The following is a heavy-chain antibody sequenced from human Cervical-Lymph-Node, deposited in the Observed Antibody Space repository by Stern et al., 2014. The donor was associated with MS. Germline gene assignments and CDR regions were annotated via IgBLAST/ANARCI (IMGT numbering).Heavy chain of an antibody. CDR1: GGTPSNLA. V-gene: IGHV1-69*06. CDR3: AREQGHWFDP. J-gene: IGHJ5*02. Sequence: VQLVQSGAEVKKPASSVKVSCKASGGTPSNLAISWLRQAPGQGLEWVGGIIPVFDTANYAQKFQGRVTITADRSTSTVYLELIGLRSEDTAVYYCAREQGHWFDPWGQGTLVTVSS. CDR2: IIPVFDTA.